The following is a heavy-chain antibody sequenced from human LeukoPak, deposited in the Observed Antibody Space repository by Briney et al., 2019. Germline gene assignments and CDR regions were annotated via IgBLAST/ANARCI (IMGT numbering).Heavy chain of an antibody. D-gene: IGHD2-8*01. CDR1: GYTFTSYG. V-gene: IGHV1-18*01. J-gene: IGHJ4*02. CDR3: ARGAYDCTNGVCSDY. CDR2: ISAYNGNT. Sequence: GASVKVSCKASGYTFTSYGISWVRQAPGQGLEWMGWISAYNGNTNYAQKLQGRVTMTTDTSTSTAYMELSSLRSEDTAVYYCARGAYDCTNGVCSDYWGQGTLVTVSS.